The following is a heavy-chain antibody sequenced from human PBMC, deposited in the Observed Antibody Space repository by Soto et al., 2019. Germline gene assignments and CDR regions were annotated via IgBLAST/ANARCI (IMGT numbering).Heavy chain of an antibody. D-gene: IGHD2-2*03. Sequence: SETLSLTCAVYGGSFSGYYWSWIRQPPGKGLEWIGEINHSGSTNYNPSLKSRVTISVDTSKNQFSLKLSSVTAADTAVYYCARGWIADYWGQGTLVTVSS. J-gene: IGHJ4*02. CDR2: INHSGST. V-gene: IGHV4-34*01. CDR3: ARGWIADY. CDR1: GGSFSGYY.